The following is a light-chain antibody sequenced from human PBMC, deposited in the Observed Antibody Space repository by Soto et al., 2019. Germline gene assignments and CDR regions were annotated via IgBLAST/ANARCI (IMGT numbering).Light chain of an antibody. J-gene: IGKJ4*01. CDR3: QQYNNWPPNLT. Sequence: EIVMTQSPATLAVSPGERATLSCRARQSVSTNLAWYQQKPGQAPRLLVYGASARATGIPGRFSGSGSGTEFTLTISSLQSEDFAVYYCQQYNNWPPNLTFGGGTKVEIK. V-gene: IGKV3-15*01. CDR2: GAS. CDR1: QSVSTN.